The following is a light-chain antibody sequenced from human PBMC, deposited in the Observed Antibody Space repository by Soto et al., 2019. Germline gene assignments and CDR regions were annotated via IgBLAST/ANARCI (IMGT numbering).Light chain of an antibody. CDR1: NSNVGSKY. V-gene: IGLV1-51*01. J-gene: IGLJ2*01. CDR3: GTWDSRLTVVL. Sequence: QAVVTQPPSVSAAPGQNVTISCSGSNSNVGSKYVSWFQQVPGTAPKLLIFDDSKRPSGIPDRFFGSKSGTSATLGITGLQTGDEADYYCGTWDSRLTVVLFGAGTKLTVL. CDR2: DDS.